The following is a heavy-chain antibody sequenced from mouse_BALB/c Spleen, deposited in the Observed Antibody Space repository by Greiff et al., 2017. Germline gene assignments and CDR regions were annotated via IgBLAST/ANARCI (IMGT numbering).Heavy chain of an antibody. Sequence: QVQLQQSGAELMKPGASVKISCKATGYTFSSYWIEWVKQRPGHGLEWIGEILPGSGSTNYNEKFKGKATFTADTSSNTAYMQLSSLTSEDSAVYYCARGGVITTAPYAMDYWGQGTSVTVSS. D-gene: IGHD1-1*01. J-gene: IGHJ4*01. V-gene: IGHV1-9*01. CDR2: ILPGSGST. CDR1: GYTFSSYW. CDR3: ARGGVITTAPYAMDY.